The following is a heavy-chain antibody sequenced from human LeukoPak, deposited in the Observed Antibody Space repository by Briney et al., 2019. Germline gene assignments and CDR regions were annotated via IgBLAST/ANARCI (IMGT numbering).Heavy chain of an antibody. CDR2: ISGSGGST. Sequence: PGGSLRLSCAASGFTFSSYAMSWVRQAPGKGLEWVSAISGSGGSTYYADSVKGRFTISRDNSKNTLYLQMNSLRAEDTAVYYCATSVYYYGSGSPHFFDYWGQGTTVTVSS. J-gene: IGHJ4*03. V-gene: IGHV3-23*01. CDR3: ATSVYYYGSGSPHFFDY. CDR1: GFTFSSYA. D-gene: IGHD3-10*01.